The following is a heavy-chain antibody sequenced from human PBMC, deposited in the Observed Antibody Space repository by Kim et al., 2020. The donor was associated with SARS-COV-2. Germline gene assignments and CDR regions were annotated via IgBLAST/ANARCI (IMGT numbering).Heavy chain of an antibody. V-gene: IGHV3-9*01. CDR1: GFTFGDYA. CDR3: ARSRGLTFFHFDY. CDR2: ISWDSDNI. D-gene: IGHD3-3*01. Sequence: GGSLRLSCAASGFTFGDYAMHWVRQTPEKGLEWVSGISWDSDNIDYADSVKGRFVISRDNAKSSLYLQMNSLRAEDTALYYCARSRGLTFFHFDYWGQGTVVTVSS. J-gene: IGHJ4*02.